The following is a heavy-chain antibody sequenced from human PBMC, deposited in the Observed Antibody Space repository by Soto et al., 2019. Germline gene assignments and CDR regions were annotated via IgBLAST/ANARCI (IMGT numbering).Heavy chain of an antibody. CDR3: ARDRAAAAGTWSWLDP. D-gene: IGHD6-13*01. J-gene: IGHJ5*02. Sequence: GGSLRRSCAASGFTFSSHTMHWVRQAPGKGLEFVSSISSNGGRTFYADSVKGRFTISRDNSKNTLYLQMGGLTTDDMAVYYCARDRAAAAGTWSWLDPWGQGTLVTVSS. V-gene: IGHV3-64*02. CDR2: ISSNGGRT. CDR1: GFTFSSHT.